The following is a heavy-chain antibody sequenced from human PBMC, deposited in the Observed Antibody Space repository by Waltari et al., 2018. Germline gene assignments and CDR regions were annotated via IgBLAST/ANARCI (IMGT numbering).Heavy chain of an antibody. D-gene: IGHD2-15*01. CDR1: GGTFSSYA. CDR2: IIPNLGTA. CDR3: ARQGAAVVVAATQYYFDY. Sequence: QVQLVQSGAEVKKPGSSVKVSCKASGGTFSSYAISWVRQAPGQGLEWMGRIIPNLGTAKYAKKFQRRVTITADKATSTAYMGLSSLRSEDTAVYYCARQGAAVVVAATQYYFDYWDQGTLVTVSS. J-gene: IGHJ4*02. V-gene: IGHV1-69*08.